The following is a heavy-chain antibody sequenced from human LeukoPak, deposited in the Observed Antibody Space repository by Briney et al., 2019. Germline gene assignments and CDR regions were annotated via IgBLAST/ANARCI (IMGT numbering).Heavy chain of an antibody. CDR2: IYHSGST. CDR3: ARDGLRRSARSVLRYFDWSDPGAFDI. CDR1: GGSISSSNW. J-gene: IGHJ3*02. D-gene: IGHD3-9*01. V-gene: IGHV4-4*02. Sequence: SGTLSLTCAVSGGSISSSNWWSWVRQPPGKGLEWIGEIYHSGSTNYNPSLKSRVTISVDKSKNQFSLKLSSVTAADTAVYYCARDGLRRSARSVLRYFDWSDPGAFDIWGQGTMVTVSS.